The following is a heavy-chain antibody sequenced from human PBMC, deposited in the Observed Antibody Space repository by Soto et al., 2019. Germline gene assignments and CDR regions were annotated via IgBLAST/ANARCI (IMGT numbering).Heavy chain of an antibody. CDR3: GRCTSTSCHLGSDY. Sequence: GGSLRLSCAASGFTLSSYAMNWVRQAPGKGLEWVALISHDGINKYYADSVGGRFTISRDSSTNTLYLQMNSLRAADTAVYYCGRCTSTSCHLGSDYWGQGTLVTVSS. CDR1: GFTLSSYA. J-gene: IGHJ4*02. D-gene: IGHD2-2*01. CDR2: ISHDGINK. V-gene: IGHV3-30-3*01.